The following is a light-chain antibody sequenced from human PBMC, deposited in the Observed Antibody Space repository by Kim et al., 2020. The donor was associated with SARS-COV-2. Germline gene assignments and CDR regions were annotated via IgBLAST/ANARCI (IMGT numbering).Light chain of an antibody. Sequence: QTAPPSTPGNASKVGDEGGVWLQQHQGHPPKLLSYRNNNRPSGISERISASRSGNTASLTITGLQPEDEADYYCSAWDTSLRAVVFGGGTQLTVL. CDR2: RNN. V-gene: IGLV10-54*01. CDR1: ASKVGDEG. J-gene: IGLJ3*02. CDR3: SAWDTSLRAVV.